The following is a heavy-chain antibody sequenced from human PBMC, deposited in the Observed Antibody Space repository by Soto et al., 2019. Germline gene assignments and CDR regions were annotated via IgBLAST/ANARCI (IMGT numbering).Heavy chain of an antibody. CDR3: ATSWDFWSGQYPNRGLDN. J-gene: IGHJ4*02. V-gene: IGHV3-23*01. Sequence: EVQLLESGGDLVQPGGSLRLSCVASGITFGSRAMSWVRQAPGAGLEWVSTITDTGGDTKYADSVRGRCTMSTDNSRNTLYLQMNSLGAEDTAVYYCATSWDFWSGQYPNRGLDNWGKGTLVTVSS. D-gene: IGHD3-3*01. CDR2: ITDTGGDT. CDR1: GITFGSRA.